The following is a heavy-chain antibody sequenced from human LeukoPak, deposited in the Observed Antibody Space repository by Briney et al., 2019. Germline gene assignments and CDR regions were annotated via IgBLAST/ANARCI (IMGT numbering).Heavy chain of an antibody. CDR1: GFTFSNYW. V-gene: IGHV3-7*03. J-gene: IGHJ4*02. CDR2: IKQDGGEI. Sequence: GGSLRLSCAASGFTFSNYWMSWVRQAPGKGLEWAANIKQDGGEIYYVDSVKGRFTISRDNAKNSLYLQMNSLRAEDTAVYYCARALDSWGQGTLVTVSS. CDR3: ARALDS.